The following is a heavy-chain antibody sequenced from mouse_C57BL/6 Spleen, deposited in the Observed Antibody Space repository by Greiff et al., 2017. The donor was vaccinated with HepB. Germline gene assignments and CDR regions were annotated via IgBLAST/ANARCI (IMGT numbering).Heavy chain of an antibody. V-gene: IGHV2-2*01. D-gene: IGHD4-1*01. Sequence: VQLQQSGPGLVQPSQSLSITCTVSGFSLTSYGVHWVRQSPGKGLEWLGVIWSGGSTDYNAAFISRLSISKDNSKSQVFFKMNSLQADDTAIYYCARGDWGQYYFDYWGQGTTLTVSS. CDR1: GFSLTSYG. CDR2: IWSGGST. CDR3: ARGDWGQYYFDY. J-gene: IGHJ2*01.